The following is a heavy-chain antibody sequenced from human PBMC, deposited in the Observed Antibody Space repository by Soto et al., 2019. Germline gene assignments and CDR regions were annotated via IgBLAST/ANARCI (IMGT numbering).Heavy chain of an antibody. Sequence: PSETLSLTCTVSGGSISSYYWSWIRQPPGKGLEWIGYIYYSGSTNYNPSLKSRVTISVDTSKNQFSLKLSSVTAADTAVYYCARGGVTRIYYFDYWGQGTLVTVSS. CDR2: IYYSGST. J-gene: IGHJ4*02. CDR1: GGSISSYY. D-gene: IGHD2-21*02. V-gene: IGHV4-59*01. CDR3: ARGGVTRIYYFDY.